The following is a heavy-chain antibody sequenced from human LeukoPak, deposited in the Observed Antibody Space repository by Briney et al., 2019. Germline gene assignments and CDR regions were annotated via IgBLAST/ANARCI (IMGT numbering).Heavy chain of an antibody. D-gene: IGHD4-11*01. CDR2: IRYDGSEK. J-gene: IGHJ4*02. Sequence: PGGSLRLSCAASGFTFSAYGMHWVRQAPGKGLEWVTFIRYDGSEKFYADSVKGRFTISRDNSKNTLYLQMNSLRAEDTAVYYCAKATTDLDYWGQGTLVTVSS. CDR1: GFTFSAYG. V-gene: IGHV3-30*02. CDR3: AKATTDLDY.